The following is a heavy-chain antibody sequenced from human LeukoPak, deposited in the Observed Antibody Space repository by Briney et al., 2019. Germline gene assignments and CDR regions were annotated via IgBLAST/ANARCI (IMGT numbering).Heavy chain of an antibody. V-gene: IGHV3-64*02. J-gene: IGHJ3*02. CDR2: ITGNGDII. CDR3: ARGVESSGRADVFDI. CDR1: GFTFSTSI. D-gene: IGHD6-19*01. Sequence: GGSLTLSCVASGFTFSTSIMHWVRQAPGKGLEWVAVITGNGDIIAYADSVKGRFTISRDNSKNTLYLQMGSLRPEDMAVYYCARGVESSGRADVFDIWGQGTTVIVSS.